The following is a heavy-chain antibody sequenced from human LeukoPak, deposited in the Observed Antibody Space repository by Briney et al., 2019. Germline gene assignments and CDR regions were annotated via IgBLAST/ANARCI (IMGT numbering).Heavy chain of an antibody. CDR1: GFTFSSYG. CDR2: IRYDGSLE. Sequence: GGSLRLSCAASGFTFSSYGMHWVRQAPGKGLEWVTFIRYDGSLEFYADSVEGRSTISRDNSNNTLYLQMNSLRTEDTAVYYCAQGGLRLDYWGQGTLVTVSS. CDR3: AQGGLRLDY. V-gene: IGHV3-30*02. J-gene: IGHJ4*02.